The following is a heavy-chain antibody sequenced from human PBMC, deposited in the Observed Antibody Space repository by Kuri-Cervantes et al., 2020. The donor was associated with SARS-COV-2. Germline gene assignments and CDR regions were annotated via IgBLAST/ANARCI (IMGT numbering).Heavy chain of an antibody. Sequence: SLNISCTVPGGPISSDRYNWSWIRQPAGKGLEWIGRIYPSGSTNYHPSLKSRVTLSVDTSKNQFSLKLSCVTAADTAVYYCARGTHYFDSTTYWSTGWVWGQGTLVTVSS. J-gene: IGHJ4*02. CDR2: IYPSGST. CDR3: ARGTHYFDSTTYWSTGWV. CDR1: GGPISSDRYN. D-gene: IGHD3-22*01. V-gene: IGHV4-61*02.